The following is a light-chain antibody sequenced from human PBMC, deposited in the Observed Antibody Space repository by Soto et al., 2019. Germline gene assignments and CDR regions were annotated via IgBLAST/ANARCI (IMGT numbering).Light chain of an antibody. CDR3: CSYAGSSLRV. J-gene: IGLJ2*01. Sequence: QSALTQPTSVSGSPGQSITISCTGTSSDVGSYNLVSWYQQHPGKAPKLMIYEGSKRPSGVSNRVSGSKSGNTASLTISGLQAEDEADYYCCSYAGSSLRVFGGGTKLTAL. CDR1: SSDVGSYNL. V-gene: IGLV2-23*01. CDR2: EGS.